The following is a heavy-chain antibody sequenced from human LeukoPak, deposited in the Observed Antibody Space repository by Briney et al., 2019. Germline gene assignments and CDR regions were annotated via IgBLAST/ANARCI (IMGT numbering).Heavy chain of an antibody. CDR3: MTGYN. CDR2: IQSSTGSM. J-gene: IGHJ4*02. V-gene: IGHV3-48*01. Sequence: GGSLRLSCAASGFTFSSYHMNWARQAPGKGLEWLSYIQSSTGSMIYADSVEGRFTVSRDNAKNSLYLQVNSLRAEDTAVYYCMTGYNWGRGTLVTVSS. CDR1: GFTFSSYH. D-gene: IGHD3-9*01.